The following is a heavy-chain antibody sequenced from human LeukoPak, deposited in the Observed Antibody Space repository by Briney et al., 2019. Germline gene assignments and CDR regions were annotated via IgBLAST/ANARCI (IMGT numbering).Heavy chain of an antibody. V-gene: IGHV3-7*01. CDR1: EFTFRVYR. CDR3: ATYDNWVAGDV. D-gene: IGHD1-1*01. Sequence: GGSLRLSCAASEFTFRVYRMSWVRQAPGKGPEWVAKIKEVRSEEHYVDSVKGRFTVSRDNAKNSLFLQMNSLRVEDTAVYYCATYDNWVAGDVWGQGTSVSVSS. J-gene: IGHJ6*02. CDR2: IKEVRSEE.